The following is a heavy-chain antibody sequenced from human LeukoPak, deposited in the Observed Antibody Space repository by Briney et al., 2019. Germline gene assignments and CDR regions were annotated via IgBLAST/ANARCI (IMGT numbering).Heavy chain of an antibody. V-gene: IGHV3-74*01. D-gene: IGHD6-6*01. J-gene: IGHJ6*03. Sequence: GSLRLSCAASGFTFSSYWMRWVRQAPGKGLVWVSRINSDGSSTSYADSVKGRFTISRDNAKNTLYLQMNSLRAEDTAVYYCARDFVHYYYYYMDVWGKGTTVTVSS. CDR2: INSDGSST. CDR3: ARDFVHYYYYYMDV. CDR1: GFTFSSYW.